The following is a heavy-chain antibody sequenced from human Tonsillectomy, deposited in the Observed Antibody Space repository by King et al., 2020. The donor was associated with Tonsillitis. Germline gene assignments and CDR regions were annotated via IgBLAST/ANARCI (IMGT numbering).Heavy chain of an antibody. V-gene: IGHV5-51*01. CDR2: IYPDDSDT. CDR1: GYSFTSYW. J-gene: IGHJ5*02. Sequence: QLVQSGAEVKKPGESLKISCKGSGYSFTSYWFGWVRQMPGKGLEWMGIIYPDDSDTKYSTSFQGQVTFSADKSISTAYLQWSSLEASDTAMYYCARHGVGGTNWFGPWGQGTLVTVSS. CDR3: ARHGVGGTNWFGP. D-gene: IGHD1-26*01.